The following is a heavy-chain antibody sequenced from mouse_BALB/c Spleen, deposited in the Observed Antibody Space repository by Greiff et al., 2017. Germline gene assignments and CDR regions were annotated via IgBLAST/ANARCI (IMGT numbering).Heavy chain of an antibody. CDR2: ISYSGST. Sequence: EVQLVESGPGLVKPSQSLSLTCTVTGYSITSDYAWNWIRQFPGNKLEWMGYISYSGSTSYNPSLKSRISITRDTSKNQFFLQLNSVTTEDTATYYCARVVHYYGDWYFDVWGAGTTVTVSS. V-gene: IGHV3-2*02. CDR1: GYSITSDYA. CDR3: ARVVHYYGDWYFDV. D-gene: IGHD1-2*01. J-gene: IGHJ1*01.